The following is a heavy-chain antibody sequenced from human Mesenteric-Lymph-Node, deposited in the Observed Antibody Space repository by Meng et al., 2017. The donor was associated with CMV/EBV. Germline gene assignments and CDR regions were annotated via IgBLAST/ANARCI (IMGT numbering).Heavy chain of an antibody. J-gene: IGHJ5*02. Sequence: GESLKISCKGSGYSFTSYWIGWVRQMPGKGLEWMGIIYPGDSDTRYSPSFQGQVTISADKSISTAYLQWSSLKASDTAIYYCARQPRYCSSTSCLNWFDPWGQGTLVTVSS. CDR2: IYPGDSDT. V-gene: IGHV5-51*01. CDR1: GYSFTSYW. CDR3: ARQPRYCSSTSCLNWFDP. D-gene: IGHD2-2*01.